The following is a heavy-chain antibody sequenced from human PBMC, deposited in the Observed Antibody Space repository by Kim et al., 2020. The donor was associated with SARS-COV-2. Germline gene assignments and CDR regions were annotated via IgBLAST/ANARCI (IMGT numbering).Heavy chain of an antibody. Sequence: ADSVKGRFTISRDNAKNSLYLQMNSLRAEDTALYHCARVGDSSSKGDFDYWGQGTLVTVSS. D-gene: IGHD6-6*01. J-gene: IGHJ4*02. CDR3: ARVGDSSSKGDFDY. V-gene: IGHV3-20*01.